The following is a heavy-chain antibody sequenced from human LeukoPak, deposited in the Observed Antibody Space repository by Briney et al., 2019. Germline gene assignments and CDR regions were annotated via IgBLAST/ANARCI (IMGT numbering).Heavy chain of an antibody. J-gene: IGHJ4*02. CDR3: AIVSGKFDY. CDR1: GLNFDDSA. Sequence: PGGSLRLSCVASGLNFDDSAMHWVRQAPGKGLEWVSLISADGGSTFSADSVKGRFSISRDNSKTSLYLQMNSLRSEDTAMYYCAIVSGKFDYWGQGTLVAVSS. V-gene: IGHV3-43*02. CDR2: ISADGGST.